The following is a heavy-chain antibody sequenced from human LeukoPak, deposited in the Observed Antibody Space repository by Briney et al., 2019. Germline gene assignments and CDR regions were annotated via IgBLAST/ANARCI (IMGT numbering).Heavy chain of an antibody. D-gene: IGHD6-19*01. Sequence: GGSLRLSCAASRFSFSTSWMSWVRQAPGQGLEWVANIKQDGSEKYYVDSVKGGFTISRDNAKNSLYLQMNSLRAEDTAVYYCARDGIAVAADYFDYWGQGTLVTVSS. CDR3: ARDGIAVAADYFDY. V-gene: IGHV3-7*01. J-gene: IGHJ4*02. CDR2: IKQDGSEK. CDR1: RFSFSTSW.